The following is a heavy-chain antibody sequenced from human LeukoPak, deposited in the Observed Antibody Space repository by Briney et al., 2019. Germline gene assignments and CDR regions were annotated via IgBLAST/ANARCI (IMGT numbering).Heavy chain of an antibody. CDR2: ISSSSSTI. J-gene: IGHJ4*02. V-gene: IGHV3-48*01. CDR1: GFTFSSYA. CDR3: ARVRYSSGWYCDY. Sequence: GGSLRLSCAASGFTFSSYAMSWVRQAPGKGLEWVSYISSSSSTIYYADSVKGRITISRDNAKNSLYLQMNSLRAEDTAIYYCARVRYSSGWYCDYWGQGTLVTVSS. D-gene: IGHD6-25*01.